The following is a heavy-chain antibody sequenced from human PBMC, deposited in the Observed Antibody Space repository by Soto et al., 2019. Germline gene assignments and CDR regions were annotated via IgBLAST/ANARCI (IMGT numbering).Heavy chain of an antibody. D-gene: IGHD5-18*01. CDR2: IYYSGST. CDR3: ASNSGYSYGYEGWFDP. V-gene: IGHV4-30-4*01. CDR1: GGSISSGDYY. Sequence: SATLSLPCTVSGGSISSGDYYWSWIRQPPGKGLEWIGYIYYSGSTYYNPSLKSRVTISVDTSKNQFSLMLSSVTAADTAVYYCASNSGYSYGYEGWFDPWGQGTLVTVSS. J-gene: IGHJ5*02.